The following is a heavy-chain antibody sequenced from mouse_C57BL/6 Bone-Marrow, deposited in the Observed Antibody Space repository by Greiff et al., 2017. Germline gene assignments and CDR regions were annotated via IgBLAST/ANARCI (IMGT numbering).Heavy chain of an antibody. CDR2: INPSSGYT. V-gene: IGHV1-4*01. CDR3: ARSEYYGSGPLMWYFDV. Sequence: QVQLQQSGAELARPGASVKMSCKASGYTFTSYTMHWVKQRPGQGLEWIGYINPSSGYTKYNQKFKDKATLTADKSSSTAYMLLSSLTSVNSAVYYCARSEYYGSGPLMWYFDVWGTGTTVTVS. J-gene: IGHJ1*03. D-gene: IGHD2-1*01. CDR1: GYTFTSYT.